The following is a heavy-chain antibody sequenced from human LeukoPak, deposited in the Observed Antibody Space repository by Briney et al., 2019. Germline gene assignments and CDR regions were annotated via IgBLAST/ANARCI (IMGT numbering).Heavy chain of an antibody. CDR2: IYYSGST. J-gene: IGHJ4*02. V-gene: IGHV4-39*01. CDR1: GGSISSSSYY. Sequence: SETLSLTCTVSGGSISSSSYYWVWIRQPPGKGLEWIGSIYYSGSTYYNPSLKSRVTISVDTSKNQFSLKLSSVTAADTAVYYCARSRAVRGYSYGYLGYWGQGTLVTVSS. CDR3: ARSRAVRGYSYGYLGY. D-gene: IGHD5-18*01.